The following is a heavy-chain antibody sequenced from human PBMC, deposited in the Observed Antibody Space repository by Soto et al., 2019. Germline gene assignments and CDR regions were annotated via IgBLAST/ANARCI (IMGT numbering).Heavy chain of an antibody. J-gene: IGHJ4*02. D-gene: IGHD3-10*01. CDR3: ARDRGTITMVRGVPLDY. CDR2: IIPILGIA. V-gene: IGHV1-69*08. Sequence: QVQLVQSGAEVKKPGSSVKVSCKASGGTFSSYTISWVRQAPGQGLEWMGRIIPILGIANYAQKFQGRVTITAXXSXSXXYMELSSLRSEDTAVYYCARDRGTITMVRGVPLDYWGQGTLVTVSS. CDR1: GGTFSSYT.